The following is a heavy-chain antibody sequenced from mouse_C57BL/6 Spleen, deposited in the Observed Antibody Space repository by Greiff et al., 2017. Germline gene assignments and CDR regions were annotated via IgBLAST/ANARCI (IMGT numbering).Heavy chain of an antibody. Sequence: QVQLQQPGAELVRPGSSVKLSCKASGYTFTSYWMDWVKQRPGQGLEWIGNIYPSDSETNYNQKFKDKATLTVDTSSSTAYMQLSSLTSEDSAVXYSASRYDYDWFAYWGQGTLVTVSA. CDR3: ASRYDYDWFAY. CDR2: IYPSDSET. D-gene: IGHD2-4*01. CDR1: GYTFTSYW. V-gene: IGHV1-61*01. J-gene: IGHJ3*01.